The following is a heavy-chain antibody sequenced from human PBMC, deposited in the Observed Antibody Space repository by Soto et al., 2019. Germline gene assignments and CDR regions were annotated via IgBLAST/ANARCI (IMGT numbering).Heavy chain of an antibody. V-gene: IGHV1-69*01. J-gene: IGHJ4*02. CDR1: GGTFSSYS. D-gene: IGHD1-26*01. CDR3: ARDGGRHSGGIDY. Sequence: QVQLVQSGAEVKKHGSSVKVSCKASGGTFSSYSINWVRQAPGQGLEWMGEIIPIFGTANYAQKFQGRVTITADESTSTAYMELSSLSSEDTAVYYCARDGGRHSGGIDYWGQGTLVTVSS. CDR2: IIPIFGTA.